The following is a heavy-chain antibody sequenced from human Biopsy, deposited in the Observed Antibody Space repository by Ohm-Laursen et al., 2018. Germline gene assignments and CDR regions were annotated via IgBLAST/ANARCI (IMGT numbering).Heavy chain of an antibody. J-gene: IGHJ5*02. CDR2: VNPKKGDT. D-gene: IGHD2-21*02. CDR1: GDTFTVDQ. CDR3: SREQHYYSA. V-gene: IGHV1-2*06. Sequence: ASVKVSCKTTGDTFTVDQIHWVREAPGQGLEWMGLVNPKKGDTRYAQKFQGRVTMTSDVSVATAYMELTGLTSDDTAVYFCSREQHYYSAWGQGTLVTVSS.